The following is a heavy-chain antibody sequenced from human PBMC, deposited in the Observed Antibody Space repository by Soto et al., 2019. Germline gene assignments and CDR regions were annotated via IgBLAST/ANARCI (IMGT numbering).Heavy chain of an antibody. D-gene: IGHD3-9*01. V-gene: IGHV3-48*01. CDR3: ARERYDILTGYYSRGPFDY. CDR2: ISSSSSTI. J-gene: IGHJ4*02. CDR1: GFTFSSYS. Sequence: VQLVESGGGLVQPGGSLRLSCAASGFTFSSYSMNWVRQAPGKGLEWVSYISSSSSTIYYADSVKGRFTISRDNAKNSLYLQMNSLRAEDTAVYYCARERYDILTGYYSRGPFDYWGQGTLVTVSS.